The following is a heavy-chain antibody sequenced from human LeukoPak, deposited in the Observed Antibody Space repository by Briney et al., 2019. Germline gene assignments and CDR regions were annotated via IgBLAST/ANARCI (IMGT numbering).Heavy chain of an antibody. CDR3: ARDLIGDQLLYKHYYYMDV. J-gene: IGHJ6*03. V-gene: IGHV4-4*07. CDR1: GGSISSYY. CDR2: IYTSGST. D-gene: IGHD2-2*02. Sequence: SETLSLTCTVPGGSISSYYWSWIRQPAGKGLEWIGRIYTSGSTNYNPSLKSRVTMSVDTSKNQFSLKLSSVTAADTAVYYCARDLIGDQLLYKHYYYMDVWGKGTTVTVSS.